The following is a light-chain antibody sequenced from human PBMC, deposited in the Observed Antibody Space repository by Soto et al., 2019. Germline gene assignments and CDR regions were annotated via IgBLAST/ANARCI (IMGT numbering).Light chain of an antibody. CDR2: EGS. V-gene: IGLV2-23*01. J-gene: IGLJ1*01. Sequence: QSVLTQPASVSGSPGQSITISCSGTTSDVGTFGLVSWFQQHPGKAPKLMIYEGSKRPAGVSKRFSGSKSGDTASLTISGLQAEDEADYYCSSYAGSNIFVFGTGTKVTVL. CDR1: TSDVGTFGL. CDR3: SSYAGSNIFV.